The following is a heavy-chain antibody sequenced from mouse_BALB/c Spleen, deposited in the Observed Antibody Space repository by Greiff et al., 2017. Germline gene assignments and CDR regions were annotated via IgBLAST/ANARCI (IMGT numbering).Heavy chain of an antibody. V-gene: IGHV5-9-1*01. CDR2: ISSGGSYT. CDR1: GFTFSSYA. D-gene: IGHD2-4*01. CDR3: ARGDYDGENAMDY. J-gene: IGHJ4*01. Sequence: EVMLVESGGGLVKPGGSLKLSCAASGFTFSSYAMSLVRQTPEKRLEWVATISSGGSYTYYPDSVKGRFTISRDNAKNTLYLQMSSLRSEDTAMYYCARGDYDGENAMDYWGQGTSVTVSS.